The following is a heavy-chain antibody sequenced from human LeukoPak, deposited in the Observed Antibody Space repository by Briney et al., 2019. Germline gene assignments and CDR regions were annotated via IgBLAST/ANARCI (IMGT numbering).Heavy chain of an antibody. CDR3: ARDDEWELLNFRH. CDR2: IKQDGSEN. CDR1: GFSFSSYW. D-gene: IGHD1-26*01. V-gene: IGHV3-7*01. Sequence: GESLRLSCAASGFSFSSYWMSWVRQAPGKGLEWVANIKQDGSENYYVDSVKGQFPISRDNDKNSLYLQMNILRAEDTAVYDCARDDEWELLNFRHWGQGNLVTVSS. J-gene: IGHJ1*01.